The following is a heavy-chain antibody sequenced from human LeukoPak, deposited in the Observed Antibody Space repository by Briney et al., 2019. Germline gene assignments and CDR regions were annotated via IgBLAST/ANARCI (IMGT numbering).Heavy chain of an antibody. D-gene: IGHD3-16*02. V-gene: IGHV4-4*02. CDR3: ARDYDYVWGSYRYAWFDP. CDR2: IYHSGSP. Sequence: SETLSLTCAVSGGSISSNNWWGWVRQPPGKGLEWIGEIYHSGSPNYNPSLKSRVTISVDKSRNHFSLNLSSVTAADTAVYYCARDYDYVWGSYRYAWFDPWGQGTLVTVSS. J-gene: IGHJ5*02. CDR1: GGSISSNNW.